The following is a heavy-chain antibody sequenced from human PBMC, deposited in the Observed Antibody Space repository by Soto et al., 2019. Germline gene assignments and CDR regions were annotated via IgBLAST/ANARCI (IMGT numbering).Heavy chain of an antibody. CDR1: GFTFSSYG. CDR3: TLLHSTVVTPSYYYGMDV. V-gene: IGHV3-33*01. Sequence: GGSLRLSCAASGFTFSSYGMHWVRQAPGKGLEWVAVIWYDGSNKYYADSVKGRFTISRDNSKNTLYLQMNSLRAEDTAVYYCTLLHSTVVTPSYYYGMDVWGQGTTVTVSS. CDR2: IWYDGSNK. J-gene: IGHJ6*02. D-gene: IGHD4-17*01.